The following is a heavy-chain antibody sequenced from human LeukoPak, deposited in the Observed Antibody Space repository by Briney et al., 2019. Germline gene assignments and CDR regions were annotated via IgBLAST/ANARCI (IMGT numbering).Heavy chain of an antibody. CDR3: ATADWFSFDF. D-gene: IGHD3-9*01. CDR2: IKNDGSEK. CDR1: GFTFSSYW. Sequence: GGSLRLSCAASGFTFSSYWMSWVRQAPGKGLEWVATIKNDGSEKNYEDSVKGRFTISRDNAKNSLYLQMSGLRAEDTAVYFCATADWFSFDFWGQGTLVTVSS. J-gene: IGHJ4*02. V-gene: IGHV3-7*04.